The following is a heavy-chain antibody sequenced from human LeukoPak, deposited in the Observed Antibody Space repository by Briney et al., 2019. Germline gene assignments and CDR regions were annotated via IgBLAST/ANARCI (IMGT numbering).Heavy chain of an antibody. Sequence: GGSLRLSCTASAFTFNAYAMNWVRQAPGKGLEWVSLIYSGGSTTFSADSVKGRFTISRDNSKNTLHLQMNSLRAEDTAVYYCARSGYSYYYYAMDVWGQGTTVTVSS. CDR3: ARSGYSYYYYAMDV. J-gene: IGHJ6*02. CDR1: AFTFNAYA. D-gene: IGHD5-18*01. CDR2: IYSGGSTT. V-gene: IGHV3-23*03.